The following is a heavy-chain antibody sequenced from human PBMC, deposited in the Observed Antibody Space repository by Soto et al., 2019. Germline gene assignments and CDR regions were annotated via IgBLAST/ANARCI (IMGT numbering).Heavy chain of an antibody. CDR2: IIPIFGTA. J-gene: IGHJ4*02. Sequence: SVKVSCKASGGTFSSYAISWVRQAPGQGLEWMGGIIPIFGTANYAQKFQGRVTITADESTSTAYMELSSLRSEDTAVYYCARDGVVGAYQYYFDYWGQGTLVTVSS. CDR1: GGTFSSYA. CDR3: ARDGVVGAYQYYFDY. D-gene: IGHD2-15*01. V-gene: IGHV1-69*13.